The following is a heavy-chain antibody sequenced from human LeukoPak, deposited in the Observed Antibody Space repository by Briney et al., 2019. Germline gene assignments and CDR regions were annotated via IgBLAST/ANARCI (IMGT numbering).Heavy chain of an antibody. CDR2: ISYDGSNK. D-gene: IGHD6-19*01. V-gene: IGHV3-30*18. J-gene: IGHJ3*02. Sequence: QSGGSLRLSCAAPGFTFSSCGMHWVRQAPGKGLEWVAVISYDGSNKYYADSVKGRFTISRDNSKNTLFLEMNSLRAEDTAVYYCAKALTSGWYLDAFNIWGQGTMVTVSS. CDR1: GFTFSSCG. CDR3: AKALTSGWYLDAFNI.